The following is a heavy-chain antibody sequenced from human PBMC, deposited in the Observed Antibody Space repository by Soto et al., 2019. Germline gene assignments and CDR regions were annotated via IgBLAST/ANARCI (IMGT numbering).Heavy chain of an antibody. CDR1: GYSLSGYY. Sequence: EASVKVSCKASGYSLSGYYLHWVRQAPGQGPEWVGWINPNSGGTKYVQKFQGRVTMTRDTSISTVYLELSRLRSDDTAVYYCARGWGIAAPGPNWFDPWGQGTLVTVSS. J-gene: IGHJ5*02. D-gene: IGHD6-13*01. V-gene: IGHV1-2*02. CDR3: ARGWGIAAPGPNWFDP. CDR2: INPNSGGT.